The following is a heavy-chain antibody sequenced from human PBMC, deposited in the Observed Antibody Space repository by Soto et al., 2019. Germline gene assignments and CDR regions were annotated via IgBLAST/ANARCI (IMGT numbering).Heavy chain of an antibody. V-gene: IGHV3-11*01. CDR3: AYFYSAWSVDV. D-gene: IGHD2-15*01. J-gene: IGHJ6*02. CDR1: GFTFSDYY. CDR2: ISSSGSTI. Sequence: GGSLRLSCAAPGFTFSDYYLSWIPQAPGKGLEWVSYISSSGSTIYYADSVKGRFTISRDNAKNSLYLQMNSLRAEDTAVYYCAYFYSAWSVDVWGQGTTVTVSS.